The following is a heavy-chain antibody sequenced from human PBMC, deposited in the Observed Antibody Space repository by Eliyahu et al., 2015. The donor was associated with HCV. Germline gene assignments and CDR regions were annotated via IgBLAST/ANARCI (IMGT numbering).Heavy chain of an antibody. D-gene: IGHD3-16*01. J-gene: IGHJ6*02. V-gene: IGHV3-30*02. CDR3: AKEVRNYGSAGIDV. CDR2: TRYDESKQ. CDR1: GFSFSSYG. Sequence: QAQLVESGGGVVQPGGSLRLSCVASGFSFSSYGMHWGSAGPRAGGGGVAFTRYDESKQYYGDSVKGRFTISRDNSKNTVYLQMNSLRAEDTGVYYCAKEVRNYGSAGIDVWGQGTTVTVSS.